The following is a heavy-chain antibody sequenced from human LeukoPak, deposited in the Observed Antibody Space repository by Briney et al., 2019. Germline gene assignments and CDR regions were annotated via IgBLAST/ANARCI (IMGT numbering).Heavy chain of an antibody. D-gene: IGHD3-10*01. V-gene: IGHV3-30*03. Sequence: PGGSLRLSCAASGFTFSSYGMHWVRQAPGKGLEWVAVISYDGSNKYYADSVKGRFTISRDNSKNTLYLQMNSLRAEDTAVYYCARTSRPQLPWSPYAFDIWGQGTMVTVSS. CDR3: ARTSRPQLPWSPYAFDI. J-gene: IGHJ3*02. CDR1: GFTFSSYG. CDR2: ISYDGSNK.